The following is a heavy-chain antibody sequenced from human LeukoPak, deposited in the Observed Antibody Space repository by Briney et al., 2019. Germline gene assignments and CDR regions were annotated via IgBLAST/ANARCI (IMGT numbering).Heavy chain of an antibody. J-gene: IGHJ4*02. CDR2: IIPIFGTA. V-gene: IGHV1-69*06. CDR1: GYTFVTDD. Sequence: ASVKASCKASGYTFVTDDINWVRQAPGQGLEWMGGIIPIFGTANYAQKFQGRVTITADKSTSTAYMELSSLRSEDTAVYYCASSEYYYDSSGYPSAFDYWGQGTLVTVSS. D-gene: IGHD3-22*01. CDR3: ASSEYYYDSSGYPSAFDY.